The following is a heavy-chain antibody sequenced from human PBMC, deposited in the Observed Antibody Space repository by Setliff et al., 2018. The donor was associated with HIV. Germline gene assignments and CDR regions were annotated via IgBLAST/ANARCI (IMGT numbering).Heavy chain of an antibody. CDR3: ARGPTANGALYFDL. CDR1: GGTFSSYA. V-gene: IGHV1-69*13. D-gene: IGHD3-10*01. J-gene: IGHJ2*01. Sequence: GASVKVSCKASGGTFSSYALSWVRQAPGQGLEWMGGVIPIFGTANYAQKFRGRVTITADESTRTAYMELSSLRSEDTAVYYCARGPTANGALYFDLWGRGTRVTVSS. CDR2: VIPIFGTA.